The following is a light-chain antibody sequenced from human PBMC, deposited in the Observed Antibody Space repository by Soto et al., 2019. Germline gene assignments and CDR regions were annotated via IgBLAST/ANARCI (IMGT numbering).Light chain of an antibody. CDR2: EGS. J-gene: IGKJ1*01. V-gene: IGKV1-5*03. Sequence: DIQMTQSPSTLSASVGDRVTITCRASQSISSWLAWYRQKPGEAPKLLIYEGSTLERGVPSRFSGSGSGREVTLAIRSLKPDDFATFDFQQYNTYSRTFGQGTKVEV. CDR1: QSISSW. CDR3: QQYNTYSRT.